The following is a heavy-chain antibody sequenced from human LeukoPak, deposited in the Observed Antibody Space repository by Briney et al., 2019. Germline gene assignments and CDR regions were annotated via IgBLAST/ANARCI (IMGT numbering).Heavy chain of an antibody. V-gene: IGHV1-8*03. CDR1: GGTFSSYA. CDR3: ARSLTDEVDAFDI. CDR2: MTPNSVHT. J-gene: IGHJ3*02. Sequence: ASVKVSCKASGGTFSSYAISWVRQAPGQGLEWMGRMTPNSVHTDFAQKFQGRVTITRSFSKNTAYMELSSLRSEDTAVYYCARSLTDEVDAFDIXXXGTMVTVSS.